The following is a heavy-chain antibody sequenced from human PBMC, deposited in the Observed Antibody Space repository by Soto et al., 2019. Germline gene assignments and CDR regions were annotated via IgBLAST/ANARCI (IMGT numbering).Heavy chain of an antibody. J-gene: IGHJ5*02. CDR1: GYSFTSYW. Sequence: PGESLKISCKGSGYSFTSYWIGWVRQMPGEGLEWMGIIYPGDSDTRYSPSFQGQVTISAGKSISTAYLQWSSLKASDTAMYYCARHISEWQQLGGRFDPWGQGTLVTVSS. CDR2: IYPGDSDT. D-gene: IGHD6-13*01. V-gene: IGHV5-51*01. CDR3: ARHISEWQQLGGRFDP.